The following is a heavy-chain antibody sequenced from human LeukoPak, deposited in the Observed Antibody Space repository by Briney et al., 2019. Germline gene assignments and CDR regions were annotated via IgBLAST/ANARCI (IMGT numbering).Heavy chain of an antibody. CDR1: GGSISGYY. Sequence: SETLSLTCTVSGGSISGYYWSWIRQPAGKGLEWLGRIYTSGSTNYNPSLKSLVTISVDTSKNQFSLKLSSVTAADTAVYYCARASPTTNKGAYGWFDPWGQGTLVTVSS. J-gene: IGHJ5*02. V-gene: IGHV4-4*07. CDR3: ARASPTTNKGAYGWFDP. CDR2: IYTSGST. D-gene: IGHD1-14*01.